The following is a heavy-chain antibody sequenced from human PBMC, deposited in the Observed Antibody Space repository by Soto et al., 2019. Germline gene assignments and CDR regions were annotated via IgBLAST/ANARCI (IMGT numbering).Heavy chain of an antibody. J-gene: IGHJ6*02. CDR2: IDPSDSYT. D-gene: IGHD2-2*01. CDR1: GYSFTSYW. Sequence: GESLKISCKGSGYSFTSYWISWVRQMPGKGLEWMGRIDPSDSYTNYSPSFQGHVTISADKSISTAYLQWSSLKASDTAMYYCASRIVHGYYYYGMDVWGQGTTVTVSS. V-gene: IGHV5-10-1*01. CDR3: ASRIVHGYYYYGMDV.